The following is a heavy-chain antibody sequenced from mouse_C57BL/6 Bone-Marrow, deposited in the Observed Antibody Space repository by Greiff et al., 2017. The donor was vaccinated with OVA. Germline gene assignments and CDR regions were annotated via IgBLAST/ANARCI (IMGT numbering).Heavy chain of an antibody. CDR3: ARPLIQDFDV. J-gene: IGHJ1*03. CDR1: GYTFTSYW. Sequence: VKLQQPGAELVKPGASVKMSCKASGYTFTSYWITWVKQRPGQGLEWIGDIYPGSGSTNYNEKFKSKATLTVDTSSSTAYMQLSSLTSEDSAVYYCARPLIQDFDVWGTGTTVTVSS. V-gene: IGHV1-55*01. D-gene: IGHD1-2*01. CDR2: IYPGSGST.